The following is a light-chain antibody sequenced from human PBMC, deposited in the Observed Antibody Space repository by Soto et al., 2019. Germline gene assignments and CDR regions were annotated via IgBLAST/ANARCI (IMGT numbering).Light chain of an antibody. J-gene: IGLJ2*01. CDR1: SSDVGSYNL. CDR2: EAN. CDR3: SSYAGYSTSVV. Sequence: QSVLTQPASVSGSPGQSITISCTGTSSDVGSYNLVSWYQQHPGKAPKLMIYEANKRPSGVSDRFSGSKSGNTASLTISGLQAEDEAEYCCSSYAGYSTSVVFGGGTKLTVL. V-gene: IGLV2-23*01.